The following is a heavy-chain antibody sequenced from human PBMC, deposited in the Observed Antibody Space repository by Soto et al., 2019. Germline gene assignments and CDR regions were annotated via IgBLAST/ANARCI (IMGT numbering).Heavy chain of an antibody. J-gene: IGHJ4*02. Sequence: QVQLVESGGGVVQPGRSLRLSCAASGFMFSNHGMHWVRQAPGKGLEWVAVIWSDGNNKYYADSVKGRFTISRDNSKTTVYLQMDSMRAEDKAVYYCVRGDNWNDEASDYWGQGTLVTVSS. V-gene: IGHV3-33*01. CDR2: IWSDGNNK. CDR3: VRGDNWNDEASDY. D-gene: IGHD1-1*01. CDR1: GFMFSNHG.